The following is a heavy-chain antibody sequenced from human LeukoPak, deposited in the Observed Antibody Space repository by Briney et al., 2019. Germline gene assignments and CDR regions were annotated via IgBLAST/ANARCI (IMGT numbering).Heavy chain of an antibody. D-gene: IGHD3-22*01. CDR2: IYTSGST. Sequence: PSETLSLTCTVSGGSISSGSYYWSWIRQPAGTGLEWIGRIYTSGSTNYNPSLKSRVTISVDTSKNQFSLKLSSVTAADTAVYYCASGYYYDSSGYYSFDYWGQGTLVTVSS. J-gene: IGHJ4*02. CDR3: ASGYYYDSSGYYSFDY. V-gene: IGHV4-61*02. CDR1: GGSISSGSYY.